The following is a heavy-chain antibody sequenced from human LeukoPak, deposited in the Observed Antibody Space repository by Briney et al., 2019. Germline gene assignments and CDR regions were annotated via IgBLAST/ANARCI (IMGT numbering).Heavy chain of an antibody. D-gene: IGHD5-18*01. CDR1: GYTFTSYA. J-gene: IGHJ4*02. Sequence: GASVKVSCKASGYTFTSYAMNWVRQAPGQGLEWMGWINTNTGNPTYAQGFTGRFVFSLDTSVSTAYLQISSLKAEDTAVYYCARDHRVDTAMVTPLPDYWGQGTLVTVSS. CDR3: ARDHRVDTAMVTPLPDY. CDR2: INTNTGNP. V-gene: IGHV7-4-1*02.